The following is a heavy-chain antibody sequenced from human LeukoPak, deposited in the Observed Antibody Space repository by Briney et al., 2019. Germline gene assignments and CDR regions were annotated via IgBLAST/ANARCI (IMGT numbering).Heavy chain of an antibody. CDR3: ARAGYDSSGYFWGFDY. J-gene: IGHJ4*02. Sequence: GGSLRLSCAASGFTFGDYAMHWVRQPPGKGLEWVSLIGADGGETSYADSVKGRFTISRDNAKNTLYLQMNSLRAEDTAVYYCARAGYDSSGYFWGFDYWGQGTLVTVSS. V-gene: IGHV3-43*02. CDR1: GFTFGDYA. D-gene: IGHD3-22*01. CDR2: IGADGGET.